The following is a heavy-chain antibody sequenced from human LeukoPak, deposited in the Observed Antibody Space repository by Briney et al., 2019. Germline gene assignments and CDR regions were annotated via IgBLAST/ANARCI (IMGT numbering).Heavy chain of an antibody. Sequence: SETLSLTCTVSGGSISSYYWSWIRQPAGKGLEWIGRIYTSGSTNYNSSLKSRVTMSVDTSKNQFSLKLSSVTAADTAVYYCARDVYCSGCSCSNWFDPWGQGTLVTVSS. CDR2: IYTSGST. V-gene: IGHV4-4*07. D-gene: IGHD2-15*01. CDR3: ARDVYCSGCSCSNWFDP. J-gene: IGHJ5*02. CDR1: GGSISSYY.